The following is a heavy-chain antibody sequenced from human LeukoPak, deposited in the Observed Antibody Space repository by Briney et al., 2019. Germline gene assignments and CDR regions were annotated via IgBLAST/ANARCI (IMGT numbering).Heavy chain of an antibody. V-gene: IGHV3-30*02. CDR1: GFTFNSYG. Sequence: GGSLRLSCAASGFTFNSYGMHWVRQAPGKGLEWVAFIRYDGSNKYYADSVKGRFTISRDNSKSTLYLQMNSLRAEDTAVYYCAKDDRWELLADAFDIWGQGTMVTVSS. D-gene: IGHD1-26*01. J-gene: IGHJ3*02. CDR2: IRYDGSNK. CDR3: AKDDRWELLADAFDI.